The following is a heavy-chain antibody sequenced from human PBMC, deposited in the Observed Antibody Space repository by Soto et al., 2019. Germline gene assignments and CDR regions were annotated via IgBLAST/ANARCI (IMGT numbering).Heavy chain of an antibody. CDR1: GISLSTSGVG. CDR2: IYWNDDK. J-gene: IGHJ3*02. Sequence: QITVRGSGPPLVKPTQTLTLTCSLSGISLSTSGVGVGWIRQPPGKALEWLALIYWNDDKHYSPSLKSRVTITKDTSKNQAVLTMTNMDPADTATYYCARGLAALPVFAFDIWGQGTMVTVSS. D-gene: IGHD6-6*01. CDR3: ARGLAALPVFAFDI. V-gene: IGHV2-5*01.